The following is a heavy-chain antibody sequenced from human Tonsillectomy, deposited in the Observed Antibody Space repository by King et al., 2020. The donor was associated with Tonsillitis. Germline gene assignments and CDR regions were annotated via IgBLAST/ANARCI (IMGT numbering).Heavy chain of an antibody. CDR1: GGSISDTSYH. V-gene: IGHV4-39*02. CDR3: ARDPGYSRGFDP. J-gene: IGHJ5*02. CDR2: IYYSGKT. Sequence: QLQESGPGLVKPSETLSLTCIVSGGSISDTSYHWGWLRQPPGKGLEWIGSIYYSGKTYYNSSLKSRVTILVDMSKNQFSLKLSAVTAADTAVYYCARDPGYSRGFDPWGQGTLVTVSS. D-gene: IGHD3-22*01.